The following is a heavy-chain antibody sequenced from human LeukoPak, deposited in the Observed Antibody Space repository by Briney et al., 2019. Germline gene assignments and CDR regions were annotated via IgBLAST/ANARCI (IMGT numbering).Heavy chain of an antibody. Sequence: GGSLRLSCAASGFTFSSNWMSWVRQAPGKGLEWVANIKHDGSEKYYVDSVKGRFTISRDNAKNSLYLQMNSLRAEDTAVYYCAKLLGDATTYDYWGQGALVTVSS. D-gene: IGHD1-1*01. CDR1: GFTFSSNW. V-gene: IGHV3-7*01. CDR2: IKHDGSEK. CDR3: AKLLGDATTYDY. J-gene: IGHJ4*02.